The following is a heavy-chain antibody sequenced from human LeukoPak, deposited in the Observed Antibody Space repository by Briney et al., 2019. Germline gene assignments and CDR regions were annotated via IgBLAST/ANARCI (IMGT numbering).Heavy chain of an antibody. Sequence: SETLSLTCTVSGGSISSYYWSWIRQPPGKGLEWIGYIYYSGSTNYNPSLKSRVTISVDTSKNQFSLKLSSVTAADTAVYYCARYDRNYYGSGSYNPWGQGTLVTVSS. CDR1: GGSISSYY. CDR2: IYYSGST. J-gene: IGHJ5*02. D-gene: IGHD3-10*01. V-gene: IGHV4-59*01. CDR3: ARYDRNYYGSGSYNP.